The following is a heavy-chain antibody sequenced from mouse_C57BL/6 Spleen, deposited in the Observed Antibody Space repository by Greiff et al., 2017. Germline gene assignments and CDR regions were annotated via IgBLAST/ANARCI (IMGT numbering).Heavy chain of an antibody. Sequence: VQLQESGAELVKPGASVKLSCKASGYTFTSYWMQWVKQRPGQGLEWIGEIDPSDSYTNYNQKFKGKATLTVDTSSSTAYMQLSSLTSEDSAVYYCARGELGHYFDVWGTGTTVTVSS. D-gene: IGHD4-1*01. CDR2: IDPSDSYT. CDR1: GYTFTSYW. V-gene: IGHV1-50*01. CDR3: ARGELGHYFDV. J-gene: IGHJ1*03.